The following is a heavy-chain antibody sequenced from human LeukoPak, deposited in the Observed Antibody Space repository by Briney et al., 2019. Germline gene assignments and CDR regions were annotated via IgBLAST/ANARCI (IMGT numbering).Heavy chain of an antibody. J-gene: IGHJ6*03. CDR3: ARQSPFPDWYYYYYVDV. D-gene: IGHD2-21*01. Sequence: PSETLSLTCTVSGGSISIGGYYWSWIRQYPGKGLEWIGYIYYSGSTYYSPSLKSRVTISVDTSKNQFSLKLSSVTAADTAVYYCARQSPFPDWYYYYYVDVWDKGTTVTVSS. CDR1: GGSISIGGYY. CDR2: IYYSGST. V-gene: IGHV4-31*03.